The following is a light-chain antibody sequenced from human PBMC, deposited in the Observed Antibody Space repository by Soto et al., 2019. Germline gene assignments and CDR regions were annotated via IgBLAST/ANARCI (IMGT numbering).Light chain of an antibody. V-gene: IGLV2-23*01. CDR2: EGS. J-gene: IGLJ2*01. CDR3: CSYAGSAWV. Sequence: QSALTQPASVSGSPGQSITISCTGTSSDVGSYNLVSWYQQHPGKAPKLMIYEGSKRPSGVANRFSGSKSGNTASLTLSGLQAEDEADYYCCSYAGSAWVFGGGTQLTV. CDR1: SSDVGSYNL.